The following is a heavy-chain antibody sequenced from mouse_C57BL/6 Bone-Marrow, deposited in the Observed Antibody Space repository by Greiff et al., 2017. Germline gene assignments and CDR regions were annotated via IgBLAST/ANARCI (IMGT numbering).Heavy chain of an antibody. V-gene: IGHV1-69*01. D-gene: IGHD5-1-1*01. CDR1: GYTFTSYW. CDR2: IDPSDSYT. CDR3: ARPSRYPLYAMDD. J-gene: IGHJ4*01. Sequence: QVQLQQPGAELVMPGASVKLSCKASGYTFTSYWMHWVKQRPGQGLEWIGEIDPSDSYTNYNQKFKGKSTLTVDKSSSTAYMQLSSLTSEDSAVYYCARPSRYPLYAMDDWGQGTSVTVAS.